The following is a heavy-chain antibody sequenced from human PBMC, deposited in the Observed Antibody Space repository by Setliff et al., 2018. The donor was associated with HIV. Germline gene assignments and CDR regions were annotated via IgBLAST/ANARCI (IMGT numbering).Heavy chain of an antibody. CDR3: ARSRYQLLYDMDV. CDR1: GYTFTYRY. Sequence: SVKVSCKASGYTFTYRYLHWVRQAPGQALEWMGWITPFNGNTNYAQKFQDRVTITRDRSMSTAYMELSSLRSEDTAMYYCARSRYQLLYDMDVWGKGTTVTVSS. D-gene: IGHD2-2*02. J-gene: IGHJ6*03. V-gene: IGHV1-45*02. CDR2: ITPFNGNT.